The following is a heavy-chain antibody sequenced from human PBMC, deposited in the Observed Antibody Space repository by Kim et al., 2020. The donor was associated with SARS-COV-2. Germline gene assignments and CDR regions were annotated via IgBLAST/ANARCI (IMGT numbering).Heavy chain of an antibody. CDR1: GFTFSRNW. CDR2: IKQDGSEK. D-gene: IGHD3-22*01. J-gene: IGHJ4*02. CDR3: VRLSPLSTYYYDSSGFRDY. V-gene: IGHV3-7*03. Sequence: GGSLRLSCAASGFTFSRNWMSWVRQAPGKGLEWVANIKQDGSEKYYVDSVKGRFTISRDNAKNSLYLQMNTLRAEDTAVYYCVRLSPLSTYYYDSSGFRDYWGQGTLVTVSS.